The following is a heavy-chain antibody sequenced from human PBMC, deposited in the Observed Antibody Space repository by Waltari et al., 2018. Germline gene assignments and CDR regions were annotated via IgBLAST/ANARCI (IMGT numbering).Heavy chain of an antibody. D-gene: IGHD1-26*01. CDR2: ISSSSSYI. V-gene: IGHV3-21*01. CDR1: GFTFSSYS. J-gene: IGHJ1*01. CDR3: ARDSGSDLRNGAEYFQH. Sequence: EVQLVESGGGLVKPGGSLRLSCAASGFTFSSYSMNWVRQAPGKGLEWVSSISSSSSYIYYAGSVEGRFTISRDNANNSLYRQMNSLRAGGTAVYYCARDSGSDLRNGAEYFQHWGQGTLVTVSS.